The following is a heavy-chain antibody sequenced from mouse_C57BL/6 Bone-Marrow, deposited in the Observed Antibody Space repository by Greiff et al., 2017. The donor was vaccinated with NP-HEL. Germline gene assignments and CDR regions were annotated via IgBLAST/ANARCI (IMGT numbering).Heavy chain of an antibody. Sequence: EVQVVESGEGLVKPGGSLKLSCAASGFTFSSYAMSWVRQTPEKRLEWVAYISSGGDYIYYADTVKGRFTISRDNARNTLYLQMSSLKSEDTAMYYCTRWLLQGFAYWGQGTLVTVSA. CDR3: TRWLLQGFAY. CDR2: ISSGGDYI. D-gene: IGHD2-3*01. J-gene: IGHJ3*01. V-gene: IGHV5-9-1*02. CDR1: GFTFSSYA.